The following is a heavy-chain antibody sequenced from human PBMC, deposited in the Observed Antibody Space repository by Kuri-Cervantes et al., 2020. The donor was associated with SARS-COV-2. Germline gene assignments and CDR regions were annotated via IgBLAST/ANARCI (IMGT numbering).Heavy chain of an antibody. D-gene: IGHD6-13*01. V-gene: IGHV1-18*04. CDR1: GYTFTGYY. CDR2: ISAYNGNT. Sequence: ASVKVSCKASGYTFTGYYMHCVRQAPGQGLEWMGWISAYNGNTNYAQKLQGRVTMTTDTSTSTAYMELRSLRSDDTAVYYCARDSSSWYGDDYWGQGALVTVSS. J-gene: IGHJ4*02. CDR3: ARDSSSWYGDDY.